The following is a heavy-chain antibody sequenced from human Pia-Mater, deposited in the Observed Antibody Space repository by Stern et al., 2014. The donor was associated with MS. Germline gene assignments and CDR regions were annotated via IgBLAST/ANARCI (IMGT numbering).Heavy chain of an antibody. D-gene: IGHD1-26*01. CDR1: GGSMSSKY. J-gene: IGHJ5*01. V-gene: IGHV4-59*01. CDR2: IYSDGST. CDR3: ARVTGRGTRQNWFDS. Sequence: VQLQESGPGLVKPSETVSLTCTVSGGSMSSKYWNWIRKPPGKGLEWIGDIYSDGSTNYNPSLKSRVIISMDTSTNQFSLSLTSVIAADTAVYYCARVTGRGTRQNWFDSWGQGTLVTVSS.